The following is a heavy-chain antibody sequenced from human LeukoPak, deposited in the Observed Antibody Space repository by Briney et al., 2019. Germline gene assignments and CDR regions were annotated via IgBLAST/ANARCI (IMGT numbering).Heavy chain of an antibody. Sequence: PGGSLRLSCAASGFTFSSYWMSWVRQAPGKGLQWVSALSGSGDRTYYADSVKGRFTISRDNSKNTLYLQMNSLRAEDTAVYYCAKSDVLLWFGELLSSAFDIWGQGTMVTVSS. CDR3: AKSDVLLWFGELLSSAFDI. D-gene: IGHD3-10*01. CDR2: LSGSGDRT. V-gene: IGHV3-23*01. CDR1: GFTFSSYW. J-gene: IGHJ3*02.